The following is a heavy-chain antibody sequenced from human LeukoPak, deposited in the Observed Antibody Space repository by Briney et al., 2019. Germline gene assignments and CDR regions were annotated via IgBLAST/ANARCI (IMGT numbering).Heavy chain of an antibody. CDR2: IYYSGST. Sequence: SETLSLTCTVSGGSISSYYWSWIWQPPGKGLEWIGYIYYSGSTNYNPSLKSRVTISVDTSKNQFSLKLSSVTAADTAVFYCARHDSSGYYYYFDYWGQGTLVTVSS. CDR3: ARHDSSGYYYYFDY. D-gene: IGHD3-22*01. CDR1: GGSISSYY. J-gene: IGHJ4*02. V-gene: IGHV4-59*08.